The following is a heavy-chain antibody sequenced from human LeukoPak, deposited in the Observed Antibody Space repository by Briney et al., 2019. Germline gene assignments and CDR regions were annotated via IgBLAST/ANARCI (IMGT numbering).Heavy chain of an antibody. J-gene: IGHJ6*02. D-gene: IGHD1-26*01. CDR2: IYSGGST. CDR1: GFTFSSNY. CDR3: ARDRVSGSYYRDYYYYYGMDV. Sequence: GGSLRLSCAASGFTFSSNYMSWVRQAPGKGLEWVSVIYSGGSTYYADSVKGRFTISRDNSKNTLYLQMNSLRAEDTAVYYCARDRVSGSYYRDYYYYYGMDVWGQGTTVTVSS. V-gene: IGHV3-53*01.